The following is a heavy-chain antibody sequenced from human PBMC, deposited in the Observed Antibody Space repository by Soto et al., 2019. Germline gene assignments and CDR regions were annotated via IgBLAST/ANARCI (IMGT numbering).Heavy chain of an antibody. D-gene: IGHD2-15*01. V-gene: IGHV1-69*01. J-gene: IGHJ4*02. CDR3: ARWGAEGSATATHFDY. CDR2: IIPIFGTA. CDR1: GGPFSSYA. Sequence: QVQLVQSGAEVKKPGSSVKVSCKASGGPFSSYAISWVRQAPGQGLEWMGGIIPIFGTANYAKKFQGRVTITADESTSTAYMELSSLKSEDTAVYYCARWGAEGSATATHFDYWGQGTLVTVSS.